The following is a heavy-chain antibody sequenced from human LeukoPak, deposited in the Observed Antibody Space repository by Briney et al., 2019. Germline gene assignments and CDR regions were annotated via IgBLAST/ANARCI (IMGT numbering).Heavy chain of an antibody. CDR2: IHYSGRI. V-gene: IGHV4-34*01. J-gene: IGHJ4*02. CDR1: GGDFSGFY. D-gene: IGHD5-24*01. CDR3: SRGTDAYKCGNS. Sequence: KPSETLSLTCAVYGGDFSGFYWTWIRQPPGKGLEWIGEIHYSGRINYNPSLKSRVTISADTSNNHFSLKMNSVTAADTAVYYCSRGTDAYKCGNSWGQGTLVTVS.